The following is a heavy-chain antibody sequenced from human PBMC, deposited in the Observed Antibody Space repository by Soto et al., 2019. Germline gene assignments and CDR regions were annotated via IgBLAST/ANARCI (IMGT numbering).Heavy chain of an antibody. CDR3: VRDSARIVVVPRVDGHNWLDP. Sequence: GGSLRLSCEASGFAFTSYWMHWVRQAPGKGLVWVAGVKSDGTTATYADSVRGRFTISRDNAKNTLYLQMNSLSAEDTAVYYCVRDSARIVVVPRVDGHNWLDPWGQGTLVTVSS. D-gene: IGHD2-2*01. J-gene: IGHJ5*02. CDR1: GFAFTSYW. CDR2: VKSDGTTA. V-gene: IGHV3-74*01.